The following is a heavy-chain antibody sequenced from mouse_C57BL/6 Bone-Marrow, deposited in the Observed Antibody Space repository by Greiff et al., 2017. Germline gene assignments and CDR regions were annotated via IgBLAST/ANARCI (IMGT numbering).Heavy chain of an antibody. CDR3: ASHGIYGVYYSIEY. V-gene: IGHV1-69*01. CDR1: GYTFTSYW. J-gene: IGHJ4*01. Sequence: VQLQQPGAELVMPGASVKLSCKASGYTFTSYWMHWVKQRPGQGLEWIGEIDPSDSYTHYNQKFKGKSTLTVDKSSSTPSMHLSILTSADSAVYYSASHGIYGVYYSIEYWGPGTSVTVSS. CDR2: IDPSDSYT. D-gene: IGHD2-1*01.